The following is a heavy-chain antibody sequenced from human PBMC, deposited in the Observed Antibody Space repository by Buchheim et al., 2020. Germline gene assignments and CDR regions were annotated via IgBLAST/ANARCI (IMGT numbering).Heavy chain of an antibody. CDR3: AKDQSAAGSLFDY. Sequence: QVQLVESGGGVVQPGRSLRLSCAASGFTFSSYGMHWVRQAPGKGLEWVAVISYDGSNKYYADSVKGRFTISRDNSKNMLYLQMNSLRAEDTAVYYCAKDQSAAGSLFDYWGQGTL. D-gene: IGHD6-13*01. J-gene: IGHJ4*02. V-gene: IGHV3-30*18. CDR2: ISYDGSNK. CDR1: GFTFSSYG.